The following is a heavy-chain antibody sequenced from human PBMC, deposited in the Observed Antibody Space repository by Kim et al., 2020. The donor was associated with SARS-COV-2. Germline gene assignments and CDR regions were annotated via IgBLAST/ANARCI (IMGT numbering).Heavy chain of an antibody. CDR3: AYRSGSYYDY. V-gene: IGHV3-23*01. CDR1: GFTFSSNA. CDR2: IFGSGGRT. Sequence: GGSLRLSCAVSGFTFSSNAMTWVRQGPGKGLEWVSGIFGSGGRTFYADSVKGRFTIIRDSSKNTVYLQMNSLRAEDTAVYYCAYRSGSYYDYWGPGTLVTVSS. D-gene: IGHD6-19*01. J-gene: IGHJ4*02.